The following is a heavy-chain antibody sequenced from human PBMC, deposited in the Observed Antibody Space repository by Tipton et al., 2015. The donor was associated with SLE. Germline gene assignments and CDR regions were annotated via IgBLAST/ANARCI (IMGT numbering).Heavy chain of an antibody. J-gene: IGHJ3*02. CDR3: ARGYYYDSSGYPGAFDI. CDR1: GGSFSGYY. D-gene: IGHD3-22*01. CDR2: INHSGST. V-gene: IGHV4-34*01. Sequence: LRLSCAVYGGSFSGYYWSWIRQPPGKGLEWIGEINHSGSTNYNPSLKSRVTISVDTSKNQFSLKLSSVTAADTAVYYCARGYYYDSSGYPGAFDIWGQGTMVTVSS.